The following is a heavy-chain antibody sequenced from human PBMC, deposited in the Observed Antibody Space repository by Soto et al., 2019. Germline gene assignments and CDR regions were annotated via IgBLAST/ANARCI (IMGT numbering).Heavy chain of an antibody. J-gene: IGHJ6*02. CDR3: ARGLAVADYYGMEV. CDR1: GGTFSNDV. V-gene: IGHV1-69*04. D-gene: IGHD6-19*01. Sequence: QVQLVQSGPEVKKPGSSVKVSCKVSGGTFSNDVINWVRHVPGQGLEWMAKINPILGITNSAQKFQGRATITADKSTNTAYMKLSSLESKDTAVYYCARGLAVADYYGMEVWGQGTRVTVSS. CDR2: INPILGIT.